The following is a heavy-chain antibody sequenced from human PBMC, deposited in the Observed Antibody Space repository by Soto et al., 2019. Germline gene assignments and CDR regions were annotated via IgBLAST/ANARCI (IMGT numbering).Heavy chain of an antibody. Sequence: SETLSLTCAVSGGSISSSNWWSWVRQPPGKGLEWIGEIYHSGSTNYNPSLKSRVTISVDKSKNQFSLKLSSVTAADTAVYYCARLLLGYCSSTSCYDYYYYGMDVRGQGTTVTVSS. CDR3: ARLLLGYCSSTSCYDYYYYGMDV. J-gene: IGHJ6*02. D-gene: IGHD2-2*01. CDR1: GGSISSSNW. V-gene: IGHV4-4*02. CDR2: IYHSGST.